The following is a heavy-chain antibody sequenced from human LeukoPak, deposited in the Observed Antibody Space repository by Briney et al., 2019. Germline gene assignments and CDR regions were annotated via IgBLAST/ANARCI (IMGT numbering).Heavy chain of an antibody. D-gene: IGHD5-12*01. Sequence: GGSLRLSCAASGFXLDEYAIHWVRPAPGRGLEWVSPISGDGGSTYYADSVKGRSTISRDNSKNSLYLQMNSLRTEDTALYYCAKGVEWLRFEYYFDYWGQGTLVTVSS. CDR3: AKGVEWLRFEYYFDY. J-gene: IGHJ4*02. CDR1: GFXLDEYA. V-gene: IGHV3-43*02. CDR2: ISGDGGST.